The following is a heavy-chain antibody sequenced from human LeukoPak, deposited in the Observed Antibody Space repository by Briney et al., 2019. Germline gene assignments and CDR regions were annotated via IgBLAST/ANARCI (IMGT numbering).Heavy chain of an antibody. CDR2: IWYDGSNK. Sequence: GGSLRLSCEASGFTFSSYGMHWVRQAPGKGLEWVAVIWYDGSNKYYADSVKGRFTISRDNSKNTLYLQMNSLRAEDTAVYYCARVYSSGWAPFDYWGQGTLVTVSS. V-gene: IGHV3-33*01. D-gene: IGHD6-19*01. CDR1: GFTFSSYG. J-gene: IGHJ4*02. CDR3: ARVYSSGWAPFDY.